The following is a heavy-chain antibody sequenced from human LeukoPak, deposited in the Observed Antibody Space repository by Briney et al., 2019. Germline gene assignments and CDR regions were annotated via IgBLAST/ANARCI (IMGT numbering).Heavy chain of an antibody. CDR1: GFTFTNHW. V-gene: IGHV3-74*01. D-gene: IGHD4-17*01. J-gene: IGHJ1*01. CDR2: VNVDGSST. Sequence: GGSLRHSCAASGFTFTNHWMHSARHTPGEGLVWVSGVNVDGSSTFYADSVKGRFTISRDNVKNTLDLQMNSLGVEDTAVYYCGPLDYGDWGQGTLVTVSS. CDR3: GPLDYGD.